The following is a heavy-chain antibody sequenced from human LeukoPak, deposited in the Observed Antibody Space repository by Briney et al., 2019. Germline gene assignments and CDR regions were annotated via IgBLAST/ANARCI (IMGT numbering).Heavy chain of an antibody. CDR1: GFTFDDYA. J-gene: IGHJ4*02. CDR3: AKNSELIDY. CDR2: ISGSGGST. Sequence: PGGSLRLSCAASGFTFDDYAMHWVRQAPVKGLEWVSAISGSGGSTYYADSVKGRFTISRDNSKNTLYLQMNSLRAEDTAVYYCAKNSELIDYWGQGTLVTVSS. D-gene: IGHD1-7*01. V-gene: IGHV3-23*01.